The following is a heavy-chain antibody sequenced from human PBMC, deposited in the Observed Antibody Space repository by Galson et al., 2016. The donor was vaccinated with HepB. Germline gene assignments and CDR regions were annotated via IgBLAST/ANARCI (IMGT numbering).Heavy chain of an antibody. V-gene: IGHV4-61*02. D-gene: IGHD3-22*01. CDR3: GRSSNYDASSGFSDC. Sequence: TLSLTCTVSGGSISNGSYYWSWIRQPAGKGLEWIGLIYTDGRSNYDPSLKSRVTMAVDTSKNQVSMTLSSVTAADTAVYYCGRSSNYDASSGFSDCWGQGTQVTVSS. CDR2: IYTDGRS. J-gene: IGHJ4*02. CDR1: GGSISNGSYY.